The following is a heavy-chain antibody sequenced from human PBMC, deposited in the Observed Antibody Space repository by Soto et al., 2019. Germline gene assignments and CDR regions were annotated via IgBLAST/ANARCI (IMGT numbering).Heavy chain of an antibody. CDR2: ISAYNGNT. Sequence: QVQLVQSGAEVKKPGASVKVSCKASGYTFTSYGISWVRQAPGQGLEWMGWISAYNGNTNYAQKLQGRVTMTTDTSMSTAYMERRSLRSHDTAVYYCAREGRRDGYNYNTYYYYGMDVWGQGTTVAVSS. J-gene: IGHJ6*02. CDR1: GYTFTSYG. CDR3: AREGRRDGYNYNTYYYYGMDV. V-gene: IGHV1-18*01. D-gene: IGHD1-1*01.